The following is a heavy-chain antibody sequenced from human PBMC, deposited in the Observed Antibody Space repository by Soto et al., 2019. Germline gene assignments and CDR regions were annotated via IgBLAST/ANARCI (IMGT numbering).Heavy chain of an antibody. Sequence: GGSLRLSCAASGFTFSRHAIHWVRLTPGRGLEWVLAISRDGSYIYYTDSVKGRFTVSRDNSKNTVFVQMNRLVPDDTALYFCARTRNGGVADSFDSWGQGTRVTVSS. J-gene: IGHJ5*01. CDR2: ISRDGSYI. CDR1: GFTFSRHA. V-gene: IGHV3-30*04. D-gene: IGHD3-3*01. CDR3: ARTRNGGVADSFDS.